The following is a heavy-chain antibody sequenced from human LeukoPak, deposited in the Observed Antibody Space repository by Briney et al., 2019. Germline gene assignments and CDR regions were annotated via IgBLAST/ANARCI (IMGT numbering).Heavy chain of an antibody. V-gene: IGHV3-13*01. CDR1: GFTFSSYD. CDR3: ARGAYGDYRSFDY. D-gene: IGHD4-17*01. Sequence: TGGSLRLSCAASGFTFSSYDMHWVRQATGKGLEWVSAIGTAGDTYYPGSVKGRFTISRENAKNSLYLQMNSLGAGDTAVYYCARGAYGDYRSFDYWGQGTLVTVSS. CDR2: IGTAGDT. J-gene: IGHJ4*02.